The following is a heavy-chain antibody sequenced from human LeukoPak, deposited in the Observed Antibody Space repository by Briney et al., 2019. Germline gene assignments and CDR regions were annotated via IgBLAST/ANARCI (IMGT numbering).Heavy chain of an antibody. CDR3: ARGGRLVVPAASYYFDY. J-gene: IGHJ4*02. Sequence: SETLSLTCAVYGGSFSGYYWSWIRQPPGKGREWIGEINHSGSTNYNPSLKSRVTISVDTSKNQFSLKLSSVTAADTAVYYCARGGRLVVPAASYYFDYWGQGTLVTVSS. CDR1: GGSFSGYY. D-gene: IGHD2-2*01. V-gene: IGHV4-34*01. CDR2: INHSGST.